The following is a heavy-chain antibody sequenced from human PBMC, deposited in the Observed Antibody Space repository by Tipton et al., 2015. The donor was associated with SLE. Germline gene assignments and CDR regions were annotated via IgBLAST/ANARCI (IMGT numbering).Heavy chain of an antibody. Sequence: QLVQSGAEVKRPGASVKVSCKASGYTFTSYGISWVRQAPGQGLEWMGWISAYNGNTNYAQKLQGRVTMTTDTSTSTAYMELRSRRSDDTAVYYCASPGYCSGGSCYSYFDYWGQGTLVTVSS. D-gene: IGHD2-15*01. J-gene: IGHJ4*02. CDR2: ISAYNGNT. V-gene: IGHV1-18*01. CDR3: ASPGYCSGGSCYSYFDY. CDR1: GYTFTSYG.